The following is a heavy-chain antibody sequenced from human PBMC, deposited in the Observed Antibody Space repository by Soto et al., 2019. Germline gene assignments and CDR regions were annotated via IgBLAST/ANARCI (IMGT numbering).Heavy chain of an antibody. CDR1: GFTFSSYG. V-gene: IGHV3-21*06. CDR2: ISSSSSYI. Sequence: GGSLRLSCAASGFTFSSYGMHWVRQAPGKGLEWVSSISSSSSYIFYADSVKGRFTISRDNAKNSLYLQMNSLGAEDTAVYYCARDSGSSSLYYYYYMDVWGRGTTVTVSS. D-gene: IGHD2-15*01. J-gene: IGHJ6*03. CDR3: ARDSGSSSLYYYYYMDV.